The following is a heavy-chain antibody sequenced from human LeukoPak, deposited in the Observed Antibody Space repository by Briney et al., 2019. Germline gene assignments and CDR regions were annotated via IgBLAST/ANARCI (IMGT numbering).Heavy chain of an antibody. CDR3: ARDTVVVPAAMGYYFDY. D-gene: IGHD2-2*01. CDR1: GYTFTGYY. Sequence: ASVTVSCKASGYTFTGYYMHWVRQAPGQGLEWMGWINPNSGGTNYAQKFQGRVTMTRDTSISTAYMELSRLRSDDTAVYYCARDTVVVPAAMGYYFDYWGQGTLVTVSS. V-gene: IGHV1-2*02. J-gene: IGHJ4*02. CDR2: INPNSGGT.